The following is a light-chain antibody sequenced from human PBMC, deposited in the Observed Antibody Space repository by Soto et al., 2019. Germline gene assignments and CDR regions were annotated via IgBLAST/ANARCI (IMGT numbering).Light chain of an antibody. J-gene: IGKJ1*01. Sequence: EIVLTQSPGTLSLSPGERATLSCRASQSVSSSYLAWYQQKPGQAPRLLIFGASNRAAGTPDRFSGSGSGTDFTLTISRLEPEDFAVYYCQQYDRSSCTFGQGTKVDIK. V-gene: IGKV3-20*01. CDR2: GAS. CDR3: QQYDRSSCT. CDR1: QSVSSSY.